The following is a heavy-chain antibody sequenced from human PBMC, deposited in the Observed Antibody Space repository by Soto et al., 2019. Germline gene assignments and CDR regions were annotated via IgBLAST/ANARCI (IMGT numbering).Heavy chain of an antibody. CDR2: IWYDGSNK. CDR1: GFTFSSYG. CDR3: AKAKGRFLVDDAFDI. Sequence: QVQLVESGGGVVQPGRSLRLSCAASGFTFSSYGMHWVRQAPGKGLEWVAVIWYDGSNKYYADSVKGRFTISRDNSKNTVYRQMNSLRAEDTAVYYCAKAKGRFLVDDAFDIWGQGTMVTVSS. V-gene: IGHV3-33*06. J-gene: IGHJ3*02. D-gene: IGHD3-3*01.